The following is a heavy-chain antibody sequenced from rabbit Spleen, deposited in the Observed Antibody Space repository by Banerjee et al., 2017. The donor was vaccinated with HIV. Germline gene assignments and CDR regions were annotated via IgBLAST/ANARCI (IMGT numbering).Heavy chain of an antibody. V-gene: IGHV1S45*01. Sequence: QEQLVESGGGLVKPEGSLTLTCKASAFSFSDRDVMCWVRQAPGKGLEWIACINAVTGKPLYASWAKGRVNFSKTSPTSVTLQATSLTVADTATYFCGRGGGAGADLWGQGTLVTVS. CDR1: AFSFSDRDV. D-gene: IGHD4-2*01. CDR3: GRGGGAGADL. J-gene: IGHJ3*01. CDR2: INAVTGKP.